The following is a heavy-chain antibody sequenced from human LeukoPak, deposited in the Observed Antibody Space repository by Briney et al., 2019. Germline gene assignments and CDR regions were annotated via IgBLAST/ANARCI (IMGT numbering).Heavy chain of an antibody. D-gene: IGHD5-12*01. CDR2: INPNSGVT. CDR1: GYTFSGFY. Sequence: PSVKVSCKASGYTFSGFYIHWVRQAPGQGLEWMGWINPNSGVTNYAQKLQGRVTITRDTSIDTAYMQLSRLRSDDTAVYYCAKDRYGDYEAPFHYYMDAWGRGTTVTVSS. J-gene: IGHJ6*03. V-gene: IGHV1-2*02. CDR3: AKDRYGDYEAPFHYYMDA.